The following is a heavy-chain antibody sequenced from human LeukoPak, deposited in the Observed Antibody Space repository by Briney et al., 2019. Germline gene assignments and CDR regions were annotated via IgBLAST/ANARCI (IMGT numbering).Heavy chain of an antibody. V-gene: IGHV1-8*01. Sequence: GASVTVSCKASGYTFTSYDINWVRQATGQGLEWMGWMNPNSGNTGYAQKFQGRVTMTRNTSISTAYMELSSLRSEDTAVYYCARVAHRYSYGYGGFFDYWGQGTLVTVSS. CDR2: MNPNSGNT. J-gene: IGHJ4*02. D-gene: IGHD5-18*01. CDR1: GYTFTSYD. CDR3: ARVAHRYSYGYGGFFDY.